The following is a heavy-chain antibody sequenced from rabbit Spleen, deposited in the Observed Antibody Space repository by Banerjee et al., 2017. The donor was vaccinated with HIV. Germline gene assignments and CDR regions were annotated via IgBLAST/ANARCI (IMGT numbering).Heavy chain of an antibody. Sequence: EESGGGLVQPEGSLTLTCTASGFSVSSSYWLFWVRQAPGKGLEWIASIYTGSGNTYYANWARGRFTISKTSSTTVTLQMTSLTAADTTTYFCARGSATMTMVITGYYFNLWGQGTLVTVS. CDR3: ARGSATMTMVITGYYFNL. D-gene: IGHD2-1*01. V-gene: IGHV1S45*01. CDR1: GFSVSSSYW. CDR2: IYTGSGNT. J-gene: IGHJ4*01.